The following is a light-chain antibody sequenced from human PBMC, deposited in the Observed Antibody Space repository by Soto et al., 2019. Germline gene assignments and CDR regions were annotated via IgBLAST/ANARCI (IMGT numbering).Light chain of an antibody. CDR2: DAS. Sequence: VLTQSPARLSLSPGERATLSCRAGQSVSDYLAWYQQKPGQPPRLLFFDASNRATGVPDRFSAGGSGTDFTLIISSLQFEDFAVYYCHQYNTWPLTFGGGTKVEIK. CDR1: QSVSDY. J-gene: IGKJ4*01. V-gene: IGKV3-11*01. CDR3: HQYNTWPLT.